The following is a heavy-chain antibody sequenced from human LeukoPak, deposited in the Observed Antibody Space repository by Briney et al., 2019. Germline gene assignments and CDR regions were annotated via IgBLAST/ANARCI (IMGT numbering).Heavy chain of an antibody. V-gene: IGHV3-66*02. Sequence: GGSLRLSCAASGFNVGSDYMNWVRQAPGKGLEWVSVLFSGGNRYYADSVQGRFTISRDDSRNILYLQMNSLRPEDAAVYYCARRATAVPGDYWGQGTLVTVSS. D-gene: IGHD6-25*01. J-gene: IGHJ4*02. CDR2: LFSGGNR. CDR3: ARRATAVPGDY. CDR1: GFNVGSDY.